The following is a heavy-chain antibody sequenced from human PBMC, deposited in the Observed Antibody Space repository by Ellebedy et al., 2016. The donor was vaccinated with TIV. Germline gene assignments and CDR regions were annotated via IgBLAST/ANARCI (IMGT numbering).Heavy chain of an antibody. CDR3: ARGPPYSSGWYDPDFDY. CDR1: GYTFTGYY. V-gene: IGHV1-2*02. D-gene: IGHD6-19*01. CDR2: IKPNSGGA. Sequence: ASVKVSXKASGYTFTGYYMHWVRQAPGQGLEWMGWIKPNSGGARFAQKFQGRVTMTRNTSISTAYMELSSLRSEDTAVYYCARGPPYSSGWYDPDFDYWGQGTLVTVSS. J-gene: IGHJ4*02.